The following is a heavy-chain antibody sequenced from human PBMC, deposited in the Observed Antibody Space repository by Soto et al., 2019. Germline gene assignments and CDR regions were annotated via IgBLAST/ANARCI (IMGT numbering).Heavy chain of an antibody. J-gene: IGHJ4*02. CDR2: ISYDGSNK. Sequence: GGSLRLSCAASGFTFSSYAMHWVRQAPGKGLEWVAVISYDGSNKYYADSVKGRFTISRDNSKNTLYLQMSSLRAEDTAVYYCARGREDIVVVPAAIYFDYWGQGTLVTVSS. CDR1: GFTFSSYA. CDR3: ARGREDIVVVPAAIYFDY. V-gene: IGHV3-30-3*01. D-gene: IGHD2-2*01.